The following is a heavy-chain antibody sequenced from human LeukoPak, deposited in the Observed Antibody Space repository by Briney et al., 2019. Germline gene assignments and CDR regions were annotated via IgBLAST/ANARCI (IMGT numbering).Heavy chain of an antibody. CDR3: AKEYCSGGSCYLDY. CDR2: ISYDGSNK. CDR1: GFTLSSYV. D-gene: IGHD2-15*01. V-gene: IGHV3-30*18. J-gene: IGHJ4*02. Sequence: PGGSLRLSCAASGFTLSSYVMHWVRQPPGKGREWGAVISYDGSNKYYAHSVKSRFTISRDNSKNTLYLQMNSLRAEDTGVYYRAKEYCSGGSCYLDYCGQGALVTV.